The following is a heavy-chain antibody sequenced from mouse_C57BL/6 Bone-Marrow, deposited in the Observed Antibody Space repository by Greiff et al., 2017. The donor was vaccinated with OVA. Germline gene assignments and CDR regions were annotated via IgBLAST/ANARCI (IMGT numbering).Heavy chain of an antibody. CDR1: GYTFTSYN. Sequence: QVQLQQSGAELVRPGASVKMSCKASGYTFTSYNMHWVKQTPRQGLEWIGAIYPGNGDTPYNQKFKGKATLTVYQYSSTSYIKLSSLTSEVSAVYICARRYWAYWYFDVWGTGTTVTGSS. J-gene: IGHJ1*03. V-gene: IGHV1-12*01. CDR3: ARRYWAYWYFDV. D-gene: IGHD4-1*01. CDR2: IYPGNGDT.